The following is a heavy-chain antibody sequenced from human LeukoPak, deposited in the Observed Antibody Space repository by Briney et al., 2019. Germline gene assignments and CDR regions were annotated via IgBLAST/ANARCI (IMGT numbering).Heavy chain of an antibody. CDR2: ISGGST. D-gene: IGHD2-2*01. Sequence: GGSLRLSCAASGFTVSSNEMSWVRQAPGKGLEWLSSISGGSTYFADSRKGRFTISRDISRNTLHLQMNSLRAEDTAVYYCARPRYCSSTSCPYYFDYWGQGTLVTVSS. J-gene: IGHJ4*02. CDR3: ARPRYCSSTSCPYYFDY. V-gene: IGHV3-38-3*01. CDR1: GFTVSSNE.